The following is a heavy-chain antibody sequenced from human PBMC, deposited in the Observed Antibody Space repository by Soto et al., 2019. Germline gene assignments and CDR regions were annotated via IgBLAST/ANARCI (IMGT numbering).Heavy chain of an antibody. Sequence: QVQLVESGGGVVQPGRSLRLSCAASGFTFSSYGMRWVRQAPGKGLEWVAVIWYDGSNKYYADSVKGRFTISRDNSKNTLYLQMNSMRAEDTAVYYCARWGIAAGDYWGQGTLVTVSS. V-gene: IGHV3-33*01. J-gene: IGHJ4*02. D-gene: IGHD6-13*01. CDR3: ARWGIAAGDY. CDR1: GFTFSSYG. CDR2: IWYDGSNK.